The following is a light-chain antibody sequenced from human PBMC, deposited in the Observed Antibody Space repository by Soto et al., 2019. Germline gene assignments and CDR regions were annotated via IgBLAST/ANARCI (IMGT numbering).Light chain of an antibody. Sequence: DNQMTQSPSTPAGSVGGRVSITFRASQTMKSWLAWYQQKPEKAPKLLIYKASTLKSAVLSRFSGSGSGTEFTLTISSLQPDDFATYYCQHYNSYSEAFGEGTKVDIK. CDR2: KAS. CDR1: QTMKSW. J-gene: IGKJ1*01. CDR3: QHYNSYSEA. V-gene: IGKV1-5*03.